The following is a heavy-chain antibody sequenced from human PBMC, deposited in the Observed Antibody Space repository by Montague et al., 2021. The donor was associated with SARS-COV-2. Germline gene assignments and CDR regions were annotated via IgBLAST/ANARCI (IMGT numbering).Heavy chain of an antibody. J-gene: IGHJ6*02. CDR2: INHSGST. D-gene: IGHD2-2*01. V-gene: IGHV4-39*07. Sequence: SETLSLTCTVSGGSISSGSYYWSWIRQPPGKGLEWIGEINHSGSTNSNPSLKSRVTISVDTSKNQFSLKLSSVTAADTAVYYCARVRAVPAAMRIFSLGRSYYGMDVWGQGTTVTVSS. CDR3: ARVRAVPAAMRIFSLGRSYYGMDV. CDR1: GGSISSGSYY.